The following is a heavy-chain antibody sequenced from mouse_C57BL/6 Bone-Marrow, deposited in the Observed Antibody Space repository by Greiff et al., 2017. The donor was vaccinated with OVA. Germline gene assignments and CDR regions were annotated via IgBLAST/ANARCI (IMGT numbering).Heavy chain of an antibody. CDR2: IYPRSGNT. D-gene: IGHD1-1*01. V-gene: IGHV1-81*01. CDR3: ARGSSPYWYFDV. Sequence: VQLQQSGAELARPGASVKLSCKASGYTFTSYGISWVKQRTGQGLEWIGEIYPRSGNTYYNEKFKGKATLTADKSSSTAYMELRSLTYEDSAVYFCARGSSPYWYFDVWGTGTTVTVSS. J-gene: IGHJ1*03. CDR1: GYTFTSYG.